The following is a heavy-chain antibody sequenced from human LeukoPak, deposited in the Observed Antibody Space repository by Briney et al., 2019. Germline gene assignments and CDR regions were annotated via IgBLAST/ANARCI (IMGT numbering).Heavy chain of an antibody. Sequence: PGGSLRLSCAASGFTFSTYAMSWVRRAPGKGLEWVSLISASGGTTYYAESVKGRFTISRDNSKNTMFVQMNSLRAEDTAVYYCARGYRYFDWWGQGTLVTVSS. J-gene: IGHJ4*02. CDR1: GFTFSTYA. D-gene: IGHD3-9*01. V-gene: IGHV3-23*01. CDR2: ISASGGTT. CDR3: ARGYRYFDW.